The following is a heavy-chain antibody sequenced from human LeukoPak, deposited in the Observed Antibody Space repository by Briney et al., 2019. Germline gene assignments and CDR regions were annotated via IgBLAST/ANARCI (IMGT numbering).Heavy chain of an antibody. D-gene: IGHD2-2*01. CDR3: ARAYQRPDY. CDR1: GFTFSTYT. CDR2: ICSSSNNI. V-gene: IGHV3-21*01. Sequence: GGSLRLSCAASGFTFSTYTMNWVRQAPGRGLEWVSSICSSSNNINYADSVKGRFTISRDNAMNTVHLQMNSLRVEDTAVYYCARAYQRPDYWGQGTLITVSS. J-gene: IGHJ4*02.